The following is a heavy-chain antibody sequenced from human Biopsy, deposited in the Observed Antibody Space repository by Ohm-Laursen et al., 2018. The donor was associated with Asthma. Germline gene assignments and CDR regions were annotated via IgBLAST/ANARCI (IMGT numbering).Heavy chain of an antibody. CDR2: VFYTGIT. CDR3: ARHPNNGDHSYWYFDL. V-gene: IGHV4-39*01. J-gene: IGHJ2*01. Sequence: SDTLSLTCSLSSGSGGYMRSGNYYWGWIRQPPGKGLEWIGGVFYTGITYYNPSLESRVTMSVDTSKSQFFLEVNSVTAPDTAVYYCARHPNNGDHSYWYFDLWGRGTLVTVSS. CDR1: SGSGGYMRSGNYY. D-gene: IGHD4-17*01.